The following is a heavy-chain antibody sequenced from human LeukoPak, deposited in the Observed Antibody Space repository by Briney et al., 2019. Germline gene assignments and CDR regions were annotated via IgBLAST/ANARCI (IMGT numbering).Heavy chain of an antibody. V-gene: IGHV4-59*01. CDR2: IYYSGTT. CDR3: ARDLSLSFASTLWFGDFDAFDI. Sequence: SETLSLTCTVSGASINTYYWSWIRQPPGKGLEWIGYIYYSGTTSYNPSLKTRVTISIDTSKNQFSLKLSSVTAADTAVYYCARDLSLSFASTLWFGDFDAFDIWGQGTMVTVSS. J-gene: IGHJ3*02. D-gene: IGHD3-10*01. CDR1: GASINTYY.